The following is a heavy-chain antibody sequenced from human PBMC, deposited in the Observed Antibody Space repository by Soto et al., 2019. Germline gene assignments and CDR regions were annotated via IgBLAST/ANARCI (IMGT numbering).Heavy chain of an antibody. J-gene: IGHJ3*02. CDR2: INPSGGST. Sequence: QVQLVQSGAEVKKPGASVKVSCKASGYTFTSYYMHWVRQAPGQGLEWMGIINPSGGSTSYAQKFQVRVTMTRDTSTSTGYMELSSLRSEDTAVYYCARDPKLRLNGVVNDAFDIWGQGTMDTVSS. CDR3: ARDPKLRLNGVVNDAFDI. V-gene: IGHV1-46*01. CDR1: GYTFTSYY. D-gene: IGHD3-3*01.